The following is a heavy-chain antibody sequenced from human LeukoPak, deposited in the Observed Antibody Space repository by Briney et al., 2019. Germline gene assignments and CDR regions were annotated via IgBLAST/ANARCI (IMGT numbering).Heavy chain of an antibody. CDR1: GGSISSSGYY. CDR2: INHSGST. V-gene: IGHV4-39*07. CDR3: ASGYSYGLIDY. D-gene: IGHD5-18*01. Sequence: SETLSLTCTVSGGSISSSGYYWSWNRQPPGKGLEWIGEINHSGSTNYNPSLKSRVTISVDTSKNQFSLKLSSATAADTAVYYCASGYSYGLIDYWGQGTLVTVSS. J-gene: IGHJ4*02.